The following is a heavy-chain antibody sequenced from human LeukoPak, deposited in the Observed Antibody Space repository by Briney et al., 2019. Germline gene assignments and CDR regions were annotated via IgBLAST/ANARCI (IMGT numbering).Heavy chain of an antibody. CDR3: ARDATIRGYYMDV. V-gene: IGHV3-7*01. D-gene: IGHD5-12*01. J-gene: IGHJ6*03. Sequence: PGGSLRLSCAASGFTFSRYWMSWVRQAPGKGLEWVANIKQDGSEKYYVDSVKGRFTISRDNAKNSLYLQMNSLRAEDTAVYYCARDATIRGYYMDVWGKGATVTVSS. CDR1: GFTFSRYW. CDR2: IKQDGSEK.